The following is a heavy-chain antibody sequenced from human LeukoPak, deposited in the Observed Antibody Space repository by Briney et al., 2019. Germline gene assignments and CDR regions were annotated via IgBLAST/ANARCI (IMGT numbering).Heavy chain of an antibody. J-gene: IGHJ3*02. CDR1: GGSFSGYY. D-gene: IGHD2-2*01. CDR2: INHSGST. V-gene: IGHV4-34*01. CDR3: ARVVPAAKRGGAFDI. Sequence: SETLSLTCAVYGGSFSGYYWGWIRQPPGKGLEWIGEINHSGSTNYNPSLKSRVTISVDTSKNQFSLKLSSVTAADTAVYYCARVVPAAKRGGAFDIWGQGTMVTVSS.